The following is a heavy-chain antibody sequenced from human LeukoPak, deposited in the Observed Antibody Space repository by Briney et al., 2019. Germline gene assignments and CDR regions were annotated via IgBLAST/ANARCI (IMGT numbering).Heavy chain of an antibody. V-gene: IGHV3-23*01. D-gene: IGHD6-19*01. J-gene: IGHJ5*02. Sequence: GGSLRLSCAASGFTFSSYAMSWVRQAPGKGLEWVSVISGSGGSTYYADSAKGRFTISRDNSKNTLYLQMNSLGAEDTAVYYCAKDGTSGWYVGNWFDPWGQGTLVTVSS. CDR2: ISGSGGST. CDR1: GFTFSSYA. CDR3: AKDGTSGWYVGNWFDP.